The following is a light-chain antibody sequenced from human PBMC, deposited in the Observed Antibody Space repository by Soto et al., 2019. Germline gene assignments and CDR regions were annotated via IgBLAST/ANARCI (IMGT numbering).Light chain of an antibody. CDR2: GAS. V-gene: IGKV3-20*01. J-gene: IGKJ5*01. CDR3: QQYGSSPSIT. CDR1: QSVSSSY. Sequence: ETVFTQSPGTLALSPGESATLSCRASQSVSSSYLAWYQKQPGQAPRLLLYGASSRATGIPDRFSGSGSGTDFTLTISSLEPEDFAVYYCQQYGSSPSITFGQGTRLEIK.